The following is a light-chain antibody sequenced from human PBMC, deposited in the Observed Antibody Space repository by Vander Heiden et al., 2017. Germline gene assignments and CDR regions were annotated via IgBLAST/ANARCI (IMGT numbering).Light chain of an antibody. Sequence: SYVLTQSPSVSVAPGQTARITCGGNNIGTKSVHWYQQKPGQAPVLVVHDDSDRPSGIPERFSGSNSWNTATLTISRVEAGDEADYFCQVWDSSSDHVLFGGGTKVTVL. V-gene: IGLV3-21*02. CDR1: NIGTKS. CDR2: DDS. J-gene: IGLJ2*01. CDR3: QVWDSSSDHVL.